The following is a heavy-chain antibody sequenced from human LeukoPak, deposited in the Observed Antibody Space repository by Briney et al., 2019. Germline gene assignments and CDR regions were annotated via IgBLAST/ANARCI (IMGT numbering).Heavy chain of an antibody. D-gene: IGHD5-24*01. J-gene: IGHJ4*02. CDR2: INPNSGGT. Sequence: SVKVSCKASGYTFTGYYMHWVRQAPGQGLEWMGWINPNSGGTNYAQKFQGRVTITRDTSISTAYMELSRLRSDDTAVYYCARDYYNYGQFDHWGQGTLVTVSS. CDR1: GYTFTGYY. CDR3: ARDYYNYGQFDH. V-gene: IGHV1-2*02.